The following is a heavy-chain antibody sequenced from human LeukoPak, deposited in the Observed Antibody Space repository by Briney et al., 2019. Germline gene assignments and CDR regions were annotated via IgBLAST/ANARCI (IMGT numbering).Heavy chain of an antibody. J-gene: IGHJ4*02. CDR3: ARGSDIVATIRVFDY. V-gene: IGHV3-30-3*01. CDR2: ISYNGSNK. CDR1: GFTFSSYA. Sequence: GALRLSCAASGFTFSSYAMHWVRQAPGKGLEWVAVISYNGSNKYYADSVKGRFTISRDNSKNTLYLQMNSLRAEDTAVYYCARGSDIVATIRVFDYWGQGTLVTVPS. D-gene: IGHD5-12*01.